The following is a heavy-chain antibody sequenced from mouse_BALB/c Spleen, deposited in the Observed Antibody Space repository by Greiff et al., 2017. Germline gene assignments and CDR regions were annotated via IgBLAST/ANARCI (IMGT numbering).Heavy chain of an antibody. J-gene: IGHJ4*01. V-gene: IGHV1S81*02. Sequence: QVQLQQPGAELVKPGASVKLSCKASGYTFTSYYMYWVKQRPGQGLEWIGGINPSNGGTNFNEKFKSKATLTVDKSSSTAYMQLSSLTSEDSAVYYCTRYYGYLYAMDYWGQGTSVTVSS. D-gene: IGHD2-2*01. CDR2: INPSNGGT. CDR1: GYTFTSYY. CDR3: TRYYGYLYAMDY.